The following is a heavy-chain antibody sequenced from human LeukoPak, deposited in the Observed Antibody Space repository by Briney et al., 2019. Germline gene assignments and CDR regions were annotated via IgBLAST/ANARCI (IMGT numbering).Heavy chain of an antibody. D-gene: IGHD3-16*02. CDR2: IYHSGNT. V-gene: IGHV4-4*02. CDR1: GGSISNTNW. Sequence: PSETLSLTCAVSGGSISNTNWWTWVRQPPGKGLEWIGEIYHSGNTNYNPSLKSRVTISADKSKNHFSLKLTSVTAADTAMYYCAREIIWGTYRRLYYFDSWGQGTLVTVSS. CDR3: AREIIWGTYRRLYYFDS. J-gene: IGHJ4*02.